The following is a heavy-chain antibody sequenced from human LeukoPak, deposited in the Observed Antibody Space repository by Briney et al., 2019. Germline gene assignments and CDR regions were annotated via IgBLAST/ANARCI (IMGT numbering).Heavy chain of an antibody. V-gene: IGHV4-4*07. CDR2: IYTSGST. J-gene: IGHJ3*01. D-gene: IGHD1-26*01. CDR1: GGSISSYY. CDR3: ARVRKVGATIGAFDV. Sequence: KPSETLSLTCTVSGGSISSYYWSWIRQPAGKGLEWIGRIYTSGSTNYNPSLKSRVTMSVDTSKNQFSLKLSSVTAADTAVYYCARVRKVGATIGAFDVWGQGTMVTVSS.